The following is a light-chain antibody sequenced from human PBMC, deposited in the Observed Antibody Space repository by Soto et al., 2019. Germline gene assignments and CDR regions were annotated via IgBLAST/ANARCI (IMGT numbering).Light chain of an antibody. CDR2: AAS. Sequence: ATQMTQSPSSLSASVGDRVTITCRASQFNRNDLGWYQQKPGKAPKLLIFAASKLQSGVPSRFSGSGSGTDFTLTISSLQPEDFATYYCLQDYTYPLTFGGRTRVEIK. V-gene: IGKV1-6*02. CDR3: LQDYTYPLT. CDR1: QFNRND. J-gene: IGKJ4*01.